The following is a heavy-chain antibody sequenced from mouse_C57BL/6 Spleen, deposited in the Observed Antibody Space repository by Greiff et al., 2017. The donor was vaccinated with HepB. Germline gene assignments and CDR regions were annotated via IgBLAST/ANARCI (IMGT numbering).Heavy chain of an antibody. CDR2: IYPRSGNT. CDR3: AREDDYYGSSPYYFDY. Sequence: VQRVESGAELARPGASVKLSCKASGYTFTSYGISWVKQRTGQGLEWIGEIYPRSGNTYYNEKFKGKATLTADKSSSTAYMELRSLTSDDSAVYVCAREDDYYGSSPYYFDYWGQGTTLTVSS. CDR1: GYTFTSYG. V-gene: IGHV1-81*01. J-gene: IGHJ2*01. D-gene: IGHD1-1*01.